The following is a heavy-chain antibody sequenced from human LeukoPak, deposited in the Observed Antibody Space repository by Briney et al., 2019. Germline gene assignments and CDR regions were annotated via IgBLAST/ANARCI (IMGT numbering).Heavy chain of an antibody. D-gene: IGHD3-3*01. Sequence: PSETLSLTCTVSGGSISSSSYYWGWIRQPPGKGLEWIGSIYYSGSTYYNPSLKSRVTISADTSKNQFTLKLSSVTAADTAVYYCARRGQTYYDFWSGYPSRKNAFDIWGQGTMVTVSS. CDR1: GGSISSSSYY. CDR3: ARRGQTYYDFWSGYPSRKNAFDI. CDR2: IYYSGST. J-gene: IGHJ3*02. V-gene: IGHV4-39*01.